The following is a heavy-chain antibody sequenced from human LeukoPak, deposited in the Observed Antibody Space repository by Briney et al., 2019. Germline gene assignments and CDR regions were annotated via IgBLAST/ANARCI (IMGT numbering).Heavy chain of an antibody. CDR3: ARGGYSYGWYYYYGMDV. Sequence: SETLSLTCAVYVGSFSGYYWSWIRQPPGKGLEWIGEINHSGSTNYNPSLKSRVTISVDTSKNQFSLKLSSVTAADTAVYYCARGGYSYGWYYYYGMDVWGQGTTVTVSS. CDR1: VGSFSGYY. D-gene: IGHD5-18*01. CDR2: INHSGST. V-gene: IGHV4-34*01. J-gene: IGHJ6*02.